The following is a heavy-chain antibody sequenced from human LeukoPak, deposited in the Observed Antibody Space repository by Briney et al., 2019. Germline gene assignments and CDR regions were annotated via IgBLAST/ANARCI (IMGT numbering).Heavy chain of an antibody. CDR1: GFTFSTYG. CDR3: AKDWGVYSSGWYPFDY. J-gene: IGHJ4*02. V-gene: IGHV3-23*01. Sequence: PGGSLRLSCEVSGFTFSTYGMSWVRQAPGKGLEWVSSISDGGHSTFHADSVKGRFTISRDNSKNTLYLQMNSLRAEDTAVYYCAKDWGVYSSGWYPFDYWGQGTLVTVSS. D-gene: IGHD6-19*01. CDR2: ISDGGHST.